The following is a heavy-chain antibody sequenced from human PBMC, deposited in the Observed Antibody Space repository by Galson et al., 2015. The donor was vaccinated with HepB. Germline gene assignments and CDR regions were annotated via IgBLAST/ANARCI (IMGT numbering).Heavy chain of an antibody. CDR1: GYTFTSYG. Sequence: SVKVSCKASGYTFTSYGISWVRQAPGQGLEWMGWISAYNGNTNYAQKLQGRVTMTTDTSTSTAYMELRSLRSDDTAVYYCARVIAAAGRSGGGWFDPWGQGTLVTVSS. CDR3: ARVIAAAGRSGGGWFDP. CDR2: ISAYNGNT. D-gene: IGHD6-13*01. V-gene: IGHV1-18*01. J-gene: IGHJ5*02.